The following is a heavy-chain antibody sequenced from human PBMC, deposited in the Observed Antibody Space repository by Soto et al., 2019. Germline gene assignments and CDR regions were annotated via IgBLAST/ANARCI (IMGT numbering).Heavy chain of an antibody. CDR1: GYTFTRYG. J-gene: IGHJ4*02. CDR3: ARDYYDTSGYPEY. V-gene: IGHV1-18*01. CDR2: ISTYSSNT. Sequence: QVQLVQSGPEVKKPGASVKVSCKASGYTFTRYGISWVRQAPGQGLEWMGWISTYSSNTNFAQKFQGRVTMTTDTSTSTAYMDLRSLRSDDTAVYYCARDYYDTSGYPEYWGQGTLVTVSS. D-gene: IGHD3-22*01.